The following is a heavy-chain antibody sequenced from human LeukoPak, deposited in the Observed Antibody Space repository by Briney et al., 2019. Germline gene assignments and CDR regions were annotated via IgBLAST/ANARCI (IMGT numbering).Heavy chain of an antibody. Sequence: SETLSLTCAVYGGSFSGYYWSWIRQPPGKGLEWIGEINHSGSTNYNPSLKSRVTISVDTSKNQFSLKLSSVTAADTAVYYCARRAMGSGSYYASSDYWGQGTLVTVSS. CDR3: ARRAMGSGSYYASSDY. V-gene: IGHV4-34*01. CDR2: INHSGST. J-gene: IGHJ4*02. CDR1: GGSFSGYY. D-gene: IGHD3-10*01.